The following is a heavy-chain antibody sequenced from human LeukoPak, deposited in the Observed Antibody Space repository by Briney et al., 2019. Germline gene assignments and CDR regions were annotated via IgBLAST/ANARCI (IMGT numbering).Heavy chain of an antibody. CDR2: IKQDGSEK. Sequence: GGSLRLSCAASGFTFSSYWMSWVRQAPGKGLEWVANIKQDGSEKYYVDSVKGRFTISRDNAKNSLYPQMNSLRAEDTAVYHCARESSLDILTGYLSLYYYYGMDVWGQGTTVTVSS. D-gene: IGHD3-9*01. V-gene: IGHV3-7*01. CDR1: GFTFSSYW. CDR3: ARESSLDILTGYLSLYYYYGMDV. J-gene: IGHJ6*02.